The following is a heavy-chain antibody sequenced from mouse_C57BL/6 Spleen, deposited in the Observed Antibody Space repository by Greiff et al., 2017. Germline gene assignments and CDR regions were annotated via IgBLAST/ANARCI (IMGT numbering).Heavy chain of an antibody. CDR3: ARWDYGSSFGY. J-gene: IGHJ2*01. CDR1: GYTFTSYW. CDR2: IDPSDSET. V-gene: IGHV1-52*01. D-gene: IGHD1-1*01. Sequence: QVQLQQPGAELVRPGSSVKLSCKASGYTFTSYWMHWVKQRPIQGLEWIVNIDPSDSETHYNQKFKDKATLTVDKSSSTAYMQLSSLTSEDSAVYYCARWDYGSSFGYWGQGTTLTVSS.